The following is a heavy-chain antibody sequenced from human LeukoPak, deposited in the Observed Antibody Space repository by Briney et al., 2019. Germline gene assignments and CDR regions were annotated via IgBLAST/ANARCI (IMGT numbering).Heavy chain of an antibody. V-gene: IGHV3-66*01. CDR1: GFTVSTNY. CDR2: IYSAGST. Sequence: GGSLRLSCAASGFTVSTNYMISVRQAPGKGLEWVSLIYSAGSTYYADSVKGRFTISRDNSKNTLYLQMNSLRVEDTAIYYCARTSRTWGQGTLVTVSS. J-gene: IGHJ5*02. CDR3: ARTSRT.